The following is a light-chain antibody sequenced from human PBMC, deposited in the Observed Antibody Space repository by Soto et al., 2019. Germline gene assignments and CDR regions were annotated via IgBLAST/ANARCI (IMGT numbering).Light chain of an antibody. V-gene: IGKV3-11*01. CDR1: QSVRHY. CDR2: DAS. CDR3: QQRSNWLIT. Sequence: EIVLTQSPATLSLSPGERATLSCRASQSVRHYLAWYQQKPGQAPTPLIYDASNRATGIPARFSGSGSGTDFTLTISSLEPEDFAVYYCQQRSNWLITFGQGTRLEIK. J-gene: IGKJ5*01.